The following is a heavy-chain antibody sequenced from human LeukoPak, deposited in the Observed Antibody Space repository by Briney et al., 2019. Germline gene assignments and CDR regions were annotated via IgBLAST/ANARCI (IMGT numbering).Heavy chain of an antibody. V-gene: IGHV3-21*01. CDR3: ARDYGDAFDV. CDR1: GFTFSSYS. CDR2: ISSSSIYT. D-gene: IGHD4-17*01. J-gene: IGHJ3*01. Sequence: GGSLRLSCAASGFTFSSYSMIWVRQAPGKGLEWVSSISSSSIYTEYADSVKGRFTISRDNAKNSLYLQLNSLRGEDTAVYYCARDYGDAFDVWGQGTMVTVSS.